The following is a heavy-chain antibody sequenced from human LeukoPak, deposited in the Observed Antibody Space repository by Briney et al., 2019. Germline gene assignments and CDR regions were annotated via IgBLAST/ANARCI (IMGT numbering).Heavy chain of an antibody. CDR2: IKSKTDGGTT. V-gene: IGHV3-15*01. D-gene: IGHD2-21*02. J-gene: IGHJ4*02. CDR1: GFTFSNAW. Sequence: GGSLRLSCAASGFTFSNAWMSWVRQAPGKGLEWVGRIKSKTDGGTTDYPAPAKGRFTISRDDSKNTLYLQMNSLKTEDTAVYYCTTDPQCSGGDCYYFDYWGQGSLVTVSS. CDR3: TTDPQCSGGDCYYFDY.